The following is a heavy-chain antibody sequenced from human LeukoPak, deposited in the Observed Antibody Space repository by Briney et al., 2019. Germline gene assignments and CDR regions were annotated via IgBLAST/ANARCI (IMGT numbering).Heavy chain of an antibody. CDR1: GFTFDDYA. D-gene: IGHD6-19*01. Sequence: SLRLSCAASGFTFDDYAMHWVRQAPGKGLEWVSGISWNSGSIGYADSAKGRFTISRDNAKNSLYLQMNSLRAEDTALYYCAKASGWSTKMPPDYWGQGTLVTVSS. V-gene: IGHV3-9*01. CDR3: AKASGWSTKMPPDY. J-gene: IGHJ4*02. CDR2: ISWNSGSI.